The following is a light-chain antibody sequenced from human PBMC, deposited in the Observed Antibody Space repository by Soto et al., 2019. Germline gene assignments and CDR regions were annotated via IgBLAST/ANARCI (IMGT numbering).Light chain of an antibody. CDR3: QQYGSSL. V-gene: IGKV3-20*01. J-gene: IGKJ1*01. CDR1: QTVRNNY. Sequence: EFVLTQSPGTLSLSPGERATLSCRASQTVRNNYLAWYQQKPGQAPRLLIYDASSRATGIPDRFSGSGSGTDFTLTISRLEPEDFAVYYCQQYGSSLFGQGTKVDIK. CDR2: DAS.